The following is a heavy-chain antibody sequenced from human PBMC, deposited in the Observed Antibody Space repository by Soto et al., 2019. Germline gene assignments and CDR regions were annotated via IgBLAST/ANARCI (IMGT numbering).Heavy chain of an antibody. CDR3: AVTTGY. J-gene: IGHJ4*02. D-gene: IGHD4-17*01. CDR1: GYTFTDYD. V-gene: IGHV1-8*01. Sequence: QVRVVQSGAEVKKPGASVKVSCKTSGYTFTDYDINWVRQAPGQGLEWMGWVSPDHGNAGYAQQLQGRVTMTSDTAMISVFMERTNLRSEDTAVYYCAVTTGYWGQGTKVTVSS. CDR2: VSPDHGNA.